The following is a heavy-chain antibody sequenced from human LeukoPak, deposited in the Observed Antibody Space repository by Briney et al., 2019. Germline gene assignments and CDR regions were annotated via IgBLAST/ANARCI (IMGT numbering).Heavy chain of an antibody. Sequence: GGPLRLSCAASGFTFSSYSMNWVRQAPGKGLEWVSSISSSSSYIYYADSVKGRFTISRDNAKNSLYLQMNSLRAEDTAVYYCARDGYSSGWNIDYWGQGTLVTVSS. CDR2: ISSSSSYI. CDR1: GFTFSSYS. J-gene: IGHJ4*02. D-gene: IGHD6-19*01. CDR3: ARDGYSSGWNIDY. V-gene: IGHV3-21*01.